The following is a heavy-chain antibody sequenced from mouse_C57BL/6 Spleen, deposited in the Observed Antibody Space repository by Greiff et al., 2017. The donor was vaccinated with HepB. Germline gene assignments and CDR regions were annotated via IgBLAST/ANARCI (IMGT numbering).Heavy chain of an antibody. CDR3: TRYGDSNSTAWYAY. CDR1: GYTFTDYE. CDR2: IDPETGGT. V-gene: IGHV1-15*01. D-gene: IGHD2-5*01. J-gene: IGHJ3*01. Sequence: QVQLQQSGAELVRPGASVTLSCKASGYTFTDYEMHWVKQTPVHGLEWIGAIDPETGGTAYNQKFKGKAILTADKPSSTAYMELRSLTSEDSAVYSCTRYGDSNSTAWYAYWGQGTLVTVSA.